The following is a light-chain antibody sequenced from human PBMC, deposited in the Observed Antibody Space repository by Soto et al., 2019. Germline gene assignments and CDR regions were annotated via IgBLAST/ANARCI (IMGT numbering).Light chain of an antibody. J-gene: IGKJ5*01. CDR3: MQRYRSPIT. Sequence: VMTQSPLSLPVTLGQPASISCRSNQSLVHSDGNTYLDWYLQKPGQAPQLLIYALSSRDCGVPDRFSGSGSGTDFTLRISRVEAEDVGVYYCMQRYRSPITFGQGTRLEIK. V-gene: IGKV2-40*01. CDR2: ALS. CDR1: QSLVHSDGNTY.